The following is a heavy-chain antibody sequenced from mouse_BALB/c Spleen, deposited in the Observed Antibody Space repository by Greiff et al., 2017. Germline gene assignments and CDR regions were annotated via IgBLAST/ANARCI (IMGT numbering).Heavy chain of an antibody. V-gene: IGHV14-3*02. CDR3: AIFSLSYRYFDV. CDR2: IDPANGNT. Sequence: VQLQQSGAELVKPGASVKLSCTASGFNIKDTYMHWVKQRPEQGLEWIGRIDPANGNTKYDPKFQGKATITADTSSNTAYLQLSSLTSEDTAVYYCAIFSLSYRYFDVWGAGTTVTVSS. J-gene: IGHJ1*01. CDR1: GFNIKDTY. D-gene: IGHD6-2*01.